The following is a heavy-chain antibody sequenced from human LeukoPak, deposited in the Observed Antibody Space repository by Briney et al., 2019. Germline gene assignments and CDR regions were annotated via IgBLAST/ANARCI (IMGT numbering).Heavy chain of an antibody. CDR2: IYHSGST. CDR1: GGSISSGGYY. J-gene: IGHJ4*02. Sequence: PSETLSLTCTVSGGSISSGGYYWSWIRQPPGKGLEWIGYIYHSGSTYYNPSLKSRVTISVDRSKNQFSLKLSSVTAADTAVYYCARSYSGYDGFDYWGQGTLVTVSS. D-gene: IGHD5-12*01. CDR3: ARSYSGYDGFDY. V-gene: IGHV4-30-2*02.